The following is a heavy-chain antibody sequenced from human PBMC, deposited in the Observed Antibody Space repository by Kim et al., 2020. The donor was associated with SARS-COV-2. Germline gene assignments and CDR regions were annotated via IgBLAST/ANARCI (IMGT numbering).Heavy chain of an antibody. CDR3: ARASQEIQLWSPTGYREKGKGFGLDY. CDR1: GGSFSGYY. CDR2: INHSGST. J-gene: IGHJ4*02. Sequence: SETLSLTCAVYGGSFSGYYWSWIRQPPGKGLEWIGEINHSGSTNYNPSLKSRVTISVDTSKNQFSLKLSSVTAADTAVYYCARASQEIQLWSPTGYREKGKGFGLDYWGQGTLVTVSS. D-gene: IGHD5-18*01. V-gene: IGHV4-34*01.